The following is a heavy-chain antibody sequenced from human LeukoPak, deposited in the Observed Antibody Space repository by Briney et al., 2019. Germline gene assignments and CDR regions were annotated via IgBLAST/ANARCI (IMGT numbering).Heavy chain of an antibody. V-gene: IGHV3-7*01. CDR2: IKQDGSER. D-gene: IGHD2-15*01. Sequence: GGSLRLSCAASGFTFSSYWMSWVRQAPGKGLEWVATIKQDGSERYYVDSVKGRFTIFRDNTENSLYLQMNSLRAEDTAIYYCARQSMTAYSLNFNYWGQGILVTVSS. CDR1: GFTFSSYW. J-gene: IGHJ4*02. CDR3: ARQSMTAYSLNFNY.